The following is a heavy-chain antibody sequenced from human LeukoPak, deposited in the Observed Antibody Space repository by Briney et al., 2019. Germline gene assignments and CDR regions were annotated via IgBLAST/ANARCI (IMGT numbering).Heavy chain of an antibody. V-gene: IGHV4-61*02. CDR1: GGSISSGSYY. D-gene: IGHD3-22*01. CDR2: IYTSGST. Sequence: SETLSLTCTVSGGSISSGSYYWSWIRQPAGKGLEWIGRIYTSGSTNYNPSLKSRVTISVDTSKNQFSLKLSSVTAADTAVYYCARHLTRFTMSPRFDPWGQGTLVTVSS. CDR3: ARHLTRFTMSPRFDP. J-gene: IGHJ5*02.